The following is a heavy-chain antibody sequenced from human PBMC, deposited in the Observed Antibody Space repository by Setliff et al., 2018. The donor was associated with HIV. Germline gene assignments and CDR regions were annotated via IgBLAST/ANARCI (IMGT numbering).Heavy chain of an antibody. D-gene: IGHD5-18*01. CDR3: ARRGRTGNSYVLNWFDP. CDR1: GGSFSGYY. CDR2: INHSGST. Sequence: ASETLSLTCGVYGGSFSGYYWTWIRQPPGKGLQWIGEINHSGSTKYNPSLRSRVTISVDTSKNQFSLSLTSVTAADTAVYYCARRGRTGNSYVLNWFDPWGQGTLVTVS. V-gene: IGHV4-34*01. J-gene: IGHJ5*02.